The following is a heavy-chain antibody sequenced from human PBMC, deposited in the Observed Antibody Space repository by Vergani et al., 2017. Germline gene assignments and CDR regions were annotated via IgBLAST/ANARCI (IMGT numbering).Heavy chain of an antibody. V-gene: IGHV1-69*06. J-gene: IGHJ3*02. CDR3: AGAFRVVAATKTFWACAFDI. Sequence: VQLVQSGAAVKKPGASVQVSCKASGYTFTSYYMHGVRQAPGQGREGMGGIIPIVGTANYAQKFQGRVTITADKSTSKAYMELSSLRSEATAVYYCAGAFRVVAATKTFWACAFDIWGQGTMVTVSS. D-gene: IGHD2-15*01. CDR2: IIPIVGTA. CDR1: GYTFTSYY.